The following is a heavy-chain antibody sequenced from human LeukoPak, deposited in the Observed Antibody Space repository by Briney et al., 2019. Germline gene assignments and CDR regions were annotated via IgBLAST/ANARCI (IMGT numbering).Heavy chain of an antibody. V-gene: IGHV4-34*01. CDR1: GGSFSGYY. J-gene: IGHJ6*03. Sequence: PSETLSLTCAVYGGSFSGYYWSWIRQPPGKGLEWIGEINHSGSTNYNPSLKSRVTISVDTSKNQFSLKLSSVTAADTAAYYCARAGYYMDVWGKGTTVTVSS. CDR3: ARAGYYMDV. CDR2: INHSGST.